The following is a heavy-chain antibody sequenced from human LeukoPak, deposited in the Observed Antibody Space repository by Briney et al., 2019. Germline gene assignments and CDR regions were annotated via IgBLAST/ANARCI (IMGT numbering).Heavy chain of an antibody. D-gene: IGHD4-23*01. V-gene: IGHV3-20*04. CDR2: INWNGGST. Sequence: TGGSLRLSCAASGFTFDDYGMNWVRQAPGKGLEWVSGINWNGGSTGYADSVKGRFTISRDNAKNSLYLQMNSLRAEDTAVYYCARERYGGNSRGPHSFDYWGQGTLVTVSS. J-gene: IGHJ4*02. CDR1: GFTFDDYG. CDR3: ARERYGGNSRGPHSFDY.